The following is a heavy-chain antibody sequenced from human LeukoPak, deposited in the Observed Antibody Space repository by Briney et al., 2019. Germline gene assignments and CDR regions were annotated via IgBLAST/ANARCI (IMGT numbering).Heavy chain of an antibody. D-gene: IGHD1-26*01. CDR2: INPSGGST. CDR3: ARTEWELSNYYYYMDV. Sequence: ASVKVSYKASGYTFTSYYMHWVRQAPGQGLEWMGIINPSGGSTSYAQKFQGRVTMTRDTSTSTVYMELSSLKPEDTAVYYCARTEWELSNYYYYMDVWGKGTTVTVSS. V-gene: IGHV1-46*03. CDR1: GYTFTSYY. J-gene: IGHJ6*03.